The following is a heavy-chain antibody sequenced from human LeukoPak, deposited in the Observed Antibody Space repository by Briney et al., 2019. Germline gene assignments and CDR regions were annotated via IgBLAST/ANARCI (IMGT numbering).Heavy chain of an antibody. Sequence: HTGGSLRLSCTASGFTFTNYAMNWVRQAPGKGLELVSTLSTSGASTYCADSVKGRFTISRDTSKSMLFLQMNSLRAEDTAVYYCAKDQSSGWGMFDTGGQGTLVTVSS. CDR2: LSTSGAST. CDR3: AKDQSSGWGMFDT. CDR1: GFTFTNYA. D-gene: IGHD6-19*01. J-gene: IGHJ5*02. V-gene: IGHV3-23*01.